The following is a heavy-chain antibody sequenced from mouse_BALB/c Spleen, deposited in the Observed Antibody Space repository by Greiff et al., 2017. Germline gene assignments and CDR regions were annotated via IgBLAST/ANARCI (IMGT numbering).Heavy chain of an antibody. Sequence: VQLKQSGTVLARPGASVKMSCKASGYSFTSYWMHWVKQRPGQGLEWIGAIYPGNSDTSYNQKFKGKAKLTAVTSASTAYMELSSLTNEDSAVYYCTRSNWDFDFDYWGQGTTLTVSS. CDR2: IYPGNSDT. CDR3: TRSNWDFDFDY. V-gene: IGHV1-5*01. D-gene: IGHD4-1*01. J-gene: IGHJ2*01. CDR1: GYSFTSYW.